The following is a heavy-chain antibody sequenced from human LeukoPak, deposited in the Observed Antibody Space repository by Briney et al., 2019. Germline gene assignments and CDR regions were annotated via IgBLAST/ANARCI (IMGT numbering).Heavy chain of an antibody. CDR2: INPNSGGT. Sequence: ASVKVSCKASGYTFTSYGISWVRQAPGQGLEWMGWINPNSGGTNYAQKFQGWVTMTRDTSISTAYMELSRLRSDDTAVYYCARDPYELSHFFDYWGQGTLVTVSS. V-gene: IGHV1-2*04. J-gene: IGHJ4*02. CDR3: ARDPYELSHFFDY. CDR1: GYTFTSYG. D-gene: IGHD3-16*02.